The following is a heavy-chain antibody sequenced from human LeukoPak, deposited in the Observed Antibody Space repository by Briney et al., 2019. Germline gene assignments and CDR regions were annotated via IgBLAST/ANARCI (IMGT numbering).Heavy chain of an antibody. J-gene: IGHJ6*02. Sequence: ASVKVSCKASGYTFTSYDINWVRQATGQGLEWMGWMNPNSGNTGYAQKFQGRVTMTRNTSISTAYMELSSLRSEDTAVYYCARANQLRYSSGRRRVLPYYYYGMDVWGQGTTVTVSS. V-gene: IGHV1-8*01. CDR2: MNPNSGNT. CDR3: ARANQLRYSSGRRRVLPYYYYGMDV. CDR1: GYTFTSYD. D-gene: IGHD6-19*01.